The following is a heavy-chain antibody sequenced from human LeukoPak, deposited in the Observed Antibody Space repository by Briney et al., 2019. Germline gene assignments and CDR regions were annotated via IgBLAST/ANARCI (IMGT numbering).Heavy chain of an antibody. D-gene: IGHD3-22*01. CDR3: AREAGDSSGYYYSVEY. CDR2: INPNSGGT. V-gene: IGHV1-2*02. CDR1: GYTFTGYY. Sequence: ASVKVSCKASGYTFTGYYMHWVRQAPGQGLEWMGWINPNSGGTNYAQKFQGRVTMTRDTSISTAYMELSRLRSDDTAVYYCAREAGDSSGYYYSVEYWGQGTLVTVSS. J-gene: IGHJ4*02.